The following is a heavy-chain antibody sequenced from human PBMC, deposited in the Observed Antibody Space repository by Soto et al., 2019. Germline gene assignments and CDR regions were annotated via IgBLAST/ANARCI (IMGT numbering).Heavy chain of an antibody. D-gene: IGHD3-22*01. CDR1: GYTFTSYY. Sequence: ASVQVSCKASGYTFTSYYMRWVRQAPGQGLEWMGIINPSGGSTSYAQKFQGRVTMTRDTSTSTVYMELSSLRSEDTAVYYCARAEYYYDSSGPLDFDIWGQGTMVTVSS. CDR2: INPSGGST. CDR3: ARAEYYYDSSGPLDFDI. V-gene: IGHV1-46*01. J-gene: IGHJ3*02.